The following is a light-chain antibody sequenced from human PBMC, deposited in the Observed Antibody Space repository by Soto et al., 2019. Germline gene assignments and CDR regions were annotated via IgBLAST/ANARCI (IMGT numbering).Light chain of an antibody. CDR1: QDISNY. Sequence: DIQMTQSPSSLSASVGDRVTITCQASQDISNYLNWYQQKPGKAPKLLIYDASNLETGVPSRFSGSGSGTDFTFTISSLQPEDIATYYCQQYENLPRGTFGGGTKVEIK. J-gene: IGKJ4*01. CDR3: QQYENLPRGT. CDR2: DAS. V-gene: IGKV1-33*01.